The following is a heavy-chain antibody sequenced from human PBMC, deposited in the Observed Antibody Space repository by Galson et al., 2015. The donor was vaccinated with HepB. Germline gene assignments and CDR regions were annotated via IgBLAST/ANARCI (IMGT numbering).Heavy chain of an antibody. CDR3: ARDGRWQQLVFETDYGMDV. V-gene: IGHV3-30*04. Sequence: SLRLSCAASGFTFSSYVMHWVRQAPGKGLEWVAVISYDGSNKYYADSVKGRFTISRDNSKNTLYLQMNCLRAEDTAVYYCARDGRWQQLVFETDYGMDVWGQGTTVTVSS. CDR2: ISYDGSNK. J-gene: IGHJ6*02. CDR1: GFTFSSYV. D-gene: IGHD6-13*01.